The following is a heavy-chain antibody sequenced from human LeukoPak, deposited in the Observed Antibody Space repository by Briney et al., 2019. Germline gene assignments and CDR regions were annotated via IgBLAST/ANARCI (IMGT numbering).Heavy chain of an antibody. CDR2: IYYTGSS. CDR1: GGSISSYY. D-gene: IGHD5-12*01. J-gene: IGHJ3*02. CDR3: ARDLYSGYDWVGFNI. Sequence: SETLSLTCTVSGGSISSYYWSWIRQPPGKGLEWIGYIYYTGSSSYNPSLKSRVSISVDTSKNQFSLKLSSVTAADTAVYYCARDLYSGYDWVGFNIWGQGTVVTVSS. V-gene: IGHV4-59*01.